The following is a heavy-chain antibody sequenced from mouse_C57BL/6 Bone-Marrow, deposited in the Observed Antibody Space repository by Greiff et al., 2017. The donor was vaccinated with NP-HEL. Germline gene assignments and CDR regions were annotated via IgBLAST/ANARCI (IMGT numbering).Heavy chain of an antibody. CDR3: ARGGGYDYGYWDFDV. D-gene: IGHD2-4*01. J-gene: IGHJ1*03. Sequence: VQLQQSGPELVKPGASVKMSCKASGYTFTDYNMHWVKQSHGKSLEWIGYINPNNGGTSYNQKFKGKATLTVNKSSSTAYVELSSLTSEDYAVYYCARGGGYDYGYWDFDVGGTGTTVTVSA. V-gene: IGHV1-22*01. CDR1: GYTFTDYN. CDR2: INPNNGGT.